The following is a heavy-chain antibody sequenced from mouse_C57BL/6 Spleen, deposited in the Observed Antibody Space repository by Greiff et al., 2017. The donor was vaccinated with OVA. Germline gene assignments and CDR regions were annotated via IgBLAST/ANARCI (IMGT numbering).Heavy chain of an antibody. J-gene: IGHJ3*01. CDR3: ARNDYDTGFAY. Sequence: EVMLVESGGGLVKPGGSLKLSCAASGFTFSDYGMHWVRQAPEKGLEWVAYISSGSSTIYYADTVKGRFTISRDNAKNTLFLQMTSLRSEDTAMYYCARNDYDTGFAYWGQGTLVTVSA. V-gene: IGHV5-17*01. CDR2: ISSGSSTI. CDR1: GFTFSDYG. D-gene: IGHD2-4*01.